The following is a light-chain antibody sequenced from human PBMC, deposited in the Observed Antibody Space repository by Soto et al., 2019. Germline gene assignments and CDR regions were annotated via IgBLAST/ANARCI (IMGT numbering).Light chain of an antibody. V-gene: IGKV3-20*01. CDR1: QRINTSY. Sequence: DIMLTQSPGTLSLSPGERATLSCRASQRINTSYLAWYQQKPGQAPRLLISGTSIRATGIPDRFSGSGSGTDFTLTISRLESEDFAVYFCQQYGPSRTFGQGTKVDIK. CDR2: GTS. J-gene: IGKJ1*01. CDR3: QQYGPSRT.